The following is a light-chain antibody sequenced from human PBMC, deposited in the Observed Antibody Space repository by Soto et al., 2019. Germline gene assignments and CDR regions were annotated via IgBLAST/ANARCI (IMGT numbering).Light chain of an antibody. J-gene: IGKJ2*01. Sequence: DIQMTQSPSSLSASVGDRVTITCRASQSINIYLNWYQQKPGRAPKLVINAASRLQSGVPSRFSGCGSGTDFTLSISTLQPEDLATYYCQQSYSTPHTFGQGTNLEIK. CDR1: QSINIY. CDR2: AAS. CDR3: QQSYSTPHT. V-gene: IGKV1-39*01.